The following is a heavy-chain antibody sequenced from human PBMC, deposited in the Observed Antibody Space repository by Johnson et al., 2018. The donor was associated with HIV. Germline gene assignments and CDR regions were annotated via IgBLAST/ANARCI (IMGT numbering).Heavy chain of an antibody. CDR2: ISGSGGST. CDR3: AKGDIVVVPAADYSSSSVDI. D-gene: IGHD2-2*01. Sequence: EVQLLESGGGLVQPGGSLRLSCAASGLTFSSYAMSWVRQAPGKGLEWVSAISGSGGSTYYADSVKGRFTISRDISKNKLYLQMNSLRAEDTAVYYCAKGDIVVVPAADYSSSSVDIWGQGTMVTVSS. CDR1: GLTFSSYA. J-gene: IGHJ3*02. V-gene: IGHV3-23*01.